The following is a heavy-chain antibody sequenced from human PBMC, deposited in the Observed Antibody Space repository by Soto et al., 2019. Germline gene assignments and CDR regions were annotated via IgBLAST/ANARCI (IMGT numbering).Heavy chain of an antibody. D-gene: IGHD3-22*01. J-gene: IGHJ3*02. CDR3: ARDFLSYDSSGYVLDAFDI. Sequence: QVQLVQSGAEVKKPGASVKVSCKASGYTFTSYGISWVRQAPGQGLEWMGWISAYNGNTNYAQKLQGRVTMTTDTSTSTAYMELRSLRSDDTAVYYCARDFLSYDSSGYVLDAFDIWGQGTMVTVSS. CDR2: ISAYNGNT. CDR1: GYTFTSYG. V-gene: IGHV1-18*01.